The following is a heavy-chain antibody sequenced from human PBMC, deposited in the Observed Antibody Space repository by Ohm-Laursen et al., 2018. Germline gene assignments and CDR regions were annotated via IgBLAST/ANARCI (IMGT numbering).Heavy chain of an antibody. V-gene: IGHV3-23*03. J-gene: IGHJ6*02. Sequence: SLRLSCTASGFTFSSYAMGWVRQAPGKGLEWVSVVYSDYNTYYADSVKGRFTISRDNSKSTFYLQMNSLRVEDTAVYYCGVTIFGVVIHYGLDVWGQGTTVTVSS. CDR3: GVTIFGVVIHYGLDV. D-gene: IGHD3-3*01. CDR1: GFTFSSYA. CDR2: VYSDYNT.